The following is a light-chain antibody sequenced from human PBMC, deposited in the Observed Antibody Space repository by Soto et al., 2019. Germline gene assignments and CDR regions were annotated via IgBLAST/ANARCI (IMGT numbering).Light chain of an antibody. CDR3: YSYAGSNNNV. Sequence: QSVLTQPPSASGSPRQSVTISCTGTSSDIGDYNYVSWYQQHPGRAPKVMIYEVSKRPSGVPDRFSGSKSGNTASLTVSGLQAEDEADYYCYSYAGSNNNVFGTGTKVTVL. V-gene: IGLV2-8*01. J-gene: IGLJ1*01. CDR2: EVS. CDR1: SSDIGDYNY.